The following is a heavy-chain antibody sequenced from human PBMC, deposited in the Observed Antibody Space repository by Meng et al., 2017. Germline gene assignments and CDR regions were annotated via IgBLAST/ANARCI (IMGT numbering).Heavy chain of an antibody. CDR2: IYHSGST. D-gene: IGHD7-27*01. V-gene: IGHV4-4*02. CDR3: ARIGDWGSTRYFDY. CDR1: GGSISSSNW. Sequence: ESAPGLVMPSGTRSLTCGGSGGSISSSNWWGWVRQPPGKGLEWIGEIYHSGSTNYNPSLKSRVTISVDKSKNQFSLKLSSVTAADTAVYYCARIGDWGSTRYFDYWGQGTLVTVSS. J-gene: IGHJ4*02.